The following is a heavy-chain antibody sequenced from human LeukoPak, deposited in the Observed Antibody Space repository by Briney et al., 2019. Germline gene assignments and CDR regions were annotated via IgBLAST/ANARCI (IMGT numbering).Heavy chain of an antibody. D-gene: IGHD3-3*01. V-gene: IGHV3-21*01. CDR3: ARWRTDAFDI. CDR1: GFTFSDYT. J-gene: IGHJ3*02. CDR2: ISSSSSYI. Sequence: SGGSLRLSCAASGFTFSDYTLNWVRQAPGKGLEWVSSISSSSSYIYYADSVKGRFTISRDNAKNSLYLQMNSLRAEDTAVYYCARWRTDAFDIWGQGTMVTVSS.